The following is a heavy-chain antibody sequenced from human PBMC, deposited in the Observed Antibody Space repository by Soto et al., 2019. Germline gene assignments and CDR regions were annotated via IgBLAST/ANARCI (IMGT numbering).Heavy chain of an antibody. D-gene: IGHD3-10*01. J-gene: IGHJ6*02. Sequence: GGSLRLSCAASGFTYSTYTMHWVRQAPGKGLEWVAVISYDGNNKFYADSVKGRFTISRDSTKQTLYLQMNSLRPDDTAMYYCATMAHGSYYYYGMDVWGQGTTVTVSS. CDR3: ATMAHGSYYYYGMDV. CDR1: GFTYSTYT. V-gene: IGHV3-30-3*01. CDR2: ISYDGNNK.